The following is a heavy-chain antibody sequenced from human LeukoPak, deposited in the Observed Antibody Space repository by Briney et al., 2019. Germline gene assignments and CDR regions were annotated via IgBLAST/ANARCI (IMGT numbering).Heavy chain of an antibody. Sequence: PSETLSLTCAVYGGSFSGYYWSWIRQPPGKGLEWIGEINHSGSTNYNPSLKSRVTISVDTSKNQFSLKLSSVTAADTAVYYCARGGIVVRALDYWGQGTLVTVSS. CDR1: GGSFSGYY. CDR3: ARGGIVVRALDY. D-gene: IGHD2-2*01. J-gene: IGHJ4*02. V-gene: IGHV4-34*01. CDR2: INHSGST.